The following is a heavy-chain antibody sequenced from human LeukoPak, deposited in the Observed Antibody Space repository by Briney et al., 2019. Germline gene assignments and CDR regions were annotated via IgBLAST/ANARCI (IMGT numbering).Heavy chain of an antibody. J-gene: IGHJ4*02. CDR2: IYPGDSDT. CDR1: GSSFTSYW. CDR3: ARTRSGGSEGSDY. Sequence: GESLQISCQGSGSSFTSYWIGWVRQMPGKGLEWMGIIYPGDSDTRYSPSFQGQVTISADKSISTAYLQWSSLKASDTAMYYCARTRSGGSEGSDYWGQGTLVTVSS. V-gene: IGHV5-51*01. D-gene: IGHD2-15*01.